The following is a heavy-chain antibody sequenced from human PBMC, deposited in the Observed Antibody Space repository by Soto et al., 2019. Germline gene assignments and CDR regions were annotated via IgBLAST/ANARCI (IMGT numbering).Heavy chain of an antibody. J-gene: IGHJ1*01. CDR2: IWYDGSNK. V-gene: IGHV3-33*01. CDR1: GFTFISYG. Sequence: QVHLVESGGGVVQPGRSLRLSCAASGFTFISYGMHWVRQAPGKGLEWVAVIWYDGSNKYYADSVKGRFTISRDNSKNTLYLQMNSLRAEDTAMYYCARDAGRFDFQHWGQGTLVTVSS. CDR3: ARDAGRFDFQH.